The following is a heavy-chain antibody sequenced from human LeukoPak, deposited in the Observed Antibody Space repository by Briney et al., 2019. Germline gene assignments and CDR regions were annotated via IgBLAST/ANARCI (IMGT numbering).Heavy chain of an antibody. J-gene: IGHJ4*02. D-gene: IGHD5-12*01. Sequence: TGGSLRLSCAASGFTFSDYYMSWIRQAPGKGLEWVSYISSSGSTIYYADSVKGRFTISRDNAKNSLYLQMNSLRAEDTAVYYCARDNRPIYSGYDFSDYWGQGTLVTVSS. V-gene: IGHV3-11*04. CDR3: ARDNRPIYSGYDFSDY. CDR1: GFTFSDYY. CDR2: ISSSGSTI.